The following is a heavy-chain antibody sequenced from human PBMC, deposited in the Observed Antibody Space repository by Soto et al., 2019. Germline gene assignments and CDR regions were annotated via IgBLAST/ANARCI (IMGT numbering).Heavy chain of an antibody. V-gene: IGHV1-3*01. D-gene: IGHD1-26*01. J-gene: IGHJ1*01. CDR3: ASGSYSFQH. Sequence: GASVKVSCKASGYTFTNYAMQWVRQAPGQRLEWMGWINAGNGRVEYSQNVQGRVTITRDTSASTAYMELSSLRSEDTAVYYCASGSYSFQHWGQGTLVTVSS. CDR2: INAGNGRV. CDR1: GYTFTNYA.